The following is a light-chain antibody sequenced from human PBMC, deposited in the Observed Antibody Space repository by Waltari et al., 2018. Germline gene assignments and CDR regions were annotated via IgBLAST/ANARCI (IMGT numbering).Light chain of an antibody. V-gene: IGKV3-11*01. CDR1: QSVSGY. Sequence: IVLTQSPVTLSLSPGGRATLSCRASQSVSGYLAWYRQKPGQAPSLLIYDVFKRATGIPERFSGSGSETDFTLTISSLEPEDFGVYFCQQRSDWPPAITFGQGTRLEIK. J-gene: IGKJ5*01. CDR2: DVF. CDR3: QQRSDWPPAIT.